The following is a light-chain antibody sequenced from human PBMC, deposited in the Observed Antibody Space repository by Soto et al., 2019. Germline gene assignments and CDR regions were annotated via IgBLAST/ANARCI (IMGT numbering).Light chain of an antibody. V-gene: IGLV1-44*01. CDR3: AAWDDSLNAYV. Sequence: QSVLTQPPSASGTPGQRVTISCSGSSSNIGSNTVNWYQQLPGTAPKLLIYGNNQRPSGVPDRFSGSKSGTSASLAISGLHSEDEADYYGAAWDDSLNAYVFGPGSMVTV. J-gene: IGLJ1*01. CDR1: SSNIGSNT. CDR2: GNN.